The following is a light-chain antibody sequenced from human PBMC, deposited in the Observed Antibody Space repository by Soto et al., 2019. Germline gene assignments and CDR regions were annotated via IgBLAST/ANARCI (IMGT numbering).Light chain of an antibody. V-gene: IGKV3-15*01. J-gene: IGKJ1*01. CDR1: QSVSSN. CDR3: QHYNNWPPWT. CDR2: GAS. Sequence: EIVMSQSPATLAVSPCERATFSWSASQSVSSNLAWYQQKPGQAPRLLIYGASIRATGIPARFSGSGSGTEFTLTISTLQSEDFAIYYCQHYNNWPPWTFGQGTKVDVK.